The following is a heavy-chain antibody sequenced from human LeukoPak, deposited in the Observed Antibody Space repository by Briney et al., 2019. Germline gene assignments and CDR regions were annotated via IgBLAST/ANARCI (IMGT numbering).Heavy chain of an antibody. CDR2: INPSGGST. V-gene: IGHV1-46*01. J-gene: IGHJ3*02. D-gene: IGHD3-22*01. CDR1: GYTFTSYY. Sequence: ASVKVSCKASGYTFTSYYMHWVRQAPGQGLEWMGIINPSGGSTSYAQKFQGRVTMTMDTSTSTVYMELSSLRAEDTAVYYCAGDYSRRGKNYYDSSGYYHDFDIWGQGTMVTVSS. CDR3: AGDYSRRGKNYYDSSGYYHDFDI.